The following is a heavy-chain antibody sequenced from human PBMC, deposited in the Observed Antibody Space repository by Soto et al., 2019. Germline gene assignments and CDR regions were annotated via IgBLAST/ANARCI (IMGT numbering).Heavy chain of an antibody. CDR1: GFTFSSYA. D-gene: IGHD1-20*01. CDR3: AKDLKGHNWNHGSLGYYYYKDV. J-gene: IGHJ6*03. CDR2: ISGSGGST. V-gene: IGHV3-23*01. Sequence: EVQLLESGGGLVQPGGSLRLSCAASGFTFSSYAMSWVLQAPGKGLEWVSAISGSGGSTYYADSVKGRFTISRDNSKKTLYLQMKTLRAEDTAVYYCAKDLKGHNWNHGSLGYYYYKDVWRKGTKVTVS.